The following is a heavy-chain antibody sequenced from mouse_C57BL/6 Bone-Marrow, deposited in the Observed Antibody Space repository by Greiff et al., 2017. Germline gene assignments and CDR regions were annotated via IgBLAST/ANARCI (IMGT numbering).Heavy chain of an antibody. Sequence: EVKLVESGGDLVKPGGSLILSCDASGFTFSSYGMSWVRQTPVKRLEWVATISSGGSYTYYPESMKGRFAISRKDTKKTLYLQMSSLKYEDTAMYYCAREVYAMDYWGQGTSVTVAS. CDR2: ISSGGSYT. D-gene: IGHD2-14*01. J-gene: IGHJ4*01. CDR1: GFTFSSYG. V-gene: IGHV5-6*01. CDR3: AREVYAMDY.